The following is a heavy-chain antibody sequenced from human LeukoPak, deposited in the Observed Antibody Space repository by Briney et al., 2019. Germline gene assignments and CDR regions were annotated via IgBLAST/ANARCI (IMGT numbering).Heavy chain of an antibody. CDR2: IYHSGTT. D-gene: IGHD2-8*01. CDR3: ARERGCSDGVCYDGGSGALNI. CDR1: GGSISSGGYY. V-gene: IGHV4-30-2*01. J-gene: IGHJ3*02. Sequence: SETLSLTCTVSGGSISSGGYYRSWIRQPPGKGLEWIGHIYHSGTTKYNPSLESRVTISVDRSKNQFSLKLSSVTAADTAVYCCARERGCSDGVCYDGGSGALNIWGQGTLVTVSS.